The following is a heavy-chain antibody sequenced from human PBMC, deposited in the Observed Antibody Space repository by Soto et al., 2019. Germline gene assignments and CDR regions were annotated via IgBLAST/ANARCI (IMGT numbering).Heavy chain of an antibody. CDR1: GFTFSSYG. J-gene: IGHJ6*02. CDR2: ISYDGSNK. Sequence: PGGSLRLSCAASGFTFSSYGMHWVRQAPGKGLEWVAVISYDGSNKYYADSVKGRFTISRDNSKNTLYLQMNSLRAEDTAVYYCAKDQVVAAINYYYGVDVWGQGTTVTVSS. CDR3: AKDQVVAAINYYYGVDV. V-gene: IGHV3-30*18. D-gene: IGHD2-15*01.